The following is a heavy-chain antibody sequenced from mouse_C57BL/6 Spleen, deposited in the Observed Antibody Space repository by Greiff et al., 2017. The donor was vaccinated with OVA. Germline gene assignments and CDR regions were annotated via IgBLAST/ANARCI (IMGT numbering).Heavy chain of an antibody. J-gene: IGHJ3*01. CDR2: IYPGDGDT. CDR1: GYAFSSSW. V-gene: IGHV1-82*01. CDR3: ASPQGGGAWFAY. Sequence: VQLQQSGPELVKPGASVKISCKASGYAFSSSWMNWVKQRPGKGLEWIGRIYPGDGDTNYNGKFKGKATLTADKSSSTAYMQLSSLTSEDSAVYFCASPQGGGAWFAYWGQGTLVTVSA.